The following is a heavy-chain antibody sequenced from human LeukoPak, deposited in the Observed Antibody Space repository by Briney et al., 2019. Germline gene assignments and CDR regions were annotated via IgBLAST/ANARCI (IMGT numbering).Heavy chain of an antibody. Sequence: GSLRLSCAASGFTFSSYEMNWVRQAPGKGLEWIGSIYYSGSTYYNPSLKSRVTISVDTSKNQFSLRLSSVTAADTAVYYCARQGAGGRAFDIWGQGTMVSVSS. J-gene: IGHJ3*02. CDR3: ARQGAGGRAFDI. V-gene: IGHV4-39*01. CDR1: GFTFSSYE. D-gene: IGHD1-26*01. CDR2: IYYSGST.